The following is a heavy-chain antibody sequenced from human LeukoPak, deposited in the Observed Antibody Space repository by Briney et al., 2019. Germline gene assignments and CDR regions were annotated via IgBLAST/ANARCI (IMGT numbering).Heavy chain of an antibody. V-gene: IGHV4-39*07. CDR3: ARAPGQWLARGLDY. D-gene: IGHD6-19*01. CDR2: IYYSGST. J-gene: IGHJ4*02. Sequence: PSETLSLTCTVSGGSISSSSYYWGWIRQPPGKGLERIGSIYYSGSTYYNPSLKSRVTISVDTSKNQFSLKLNSVTAADTAVYYCARAPGQWLARGLDYWGQGTLVTVSS. CDR1: GGSISSSSYY.